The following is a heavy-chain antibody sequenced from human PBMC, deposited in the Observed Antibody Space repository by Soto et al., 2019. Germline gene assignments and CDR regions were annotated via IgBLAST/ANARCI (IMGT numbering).Heavy chain of an antibody. CDR3: ARHQRDDASRKIDC. D-gene: IGHD3-16*01. V-gene: IGHV5-51*01. CDR1: GYSFTSNW. J-gene: IGHJ4*02. CDR2: INPADSDI. Sequence: PVESLKISCQGSGYSFTSNWICCLLQMPGKGLEWMGIINPADSDIKYSPSFQGQVTISADKSIGTAYLQWSSLKASDTAMYYCARHQRDDASRKIDCWGQGTLVTVSS.